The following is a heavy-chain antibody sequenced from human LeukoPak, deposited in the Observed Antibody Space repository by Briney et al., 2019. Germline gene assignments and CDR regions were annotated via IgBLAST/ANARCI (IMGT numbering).Heavy chain of an antibody. Sequence: GGSLRLSCAASGFTFSNAWMNWVRQAPGKGREWVGRIKSKSYGGTTDYGAPVKGRSTISRDDSENTLYLQMNSLKTEDTAVYYCTSEQDGITGDYWGQGTLVTVSS. CDR1: GFTFSNAW. D-gene: IGHD1-14*01. J-gene: IGHJ4*02. V-gene: IGHV3-15*01. CDR3: TSEQDGITGDY. CDR2: IKSKSYGGTT.